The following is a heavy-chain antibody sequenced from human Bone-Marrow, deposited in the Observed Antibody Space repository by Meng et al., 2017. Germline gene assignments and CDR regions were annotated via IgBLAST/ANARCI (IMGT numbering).Heavy chain of an antibody. CDR2: INAVFGTT. D-gene: IGHD2-2*01. CDR1: GGIFSNYV. V-gene: IGHV1-69*05. CDR3: ARKAGNCISTTCYSLDY. Sequence: SVKVSCKALGGIFSNYVIGWVRQAPGQGLEWMGGINAVFGTTNYAQKFQGRVTITTDESTSTVYMELTRPTSEDTAVYFCARKAGNCISTTCYSLDYWGQGTLVTVSS. J-gene: IGHJ4*02.